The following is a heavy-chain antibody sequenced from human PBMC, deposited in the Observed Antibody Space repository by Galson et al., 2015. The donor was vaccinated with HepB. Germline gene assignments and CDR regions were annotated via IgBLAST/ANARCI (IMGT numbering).Heavy chain of an antibody. CDR2: IKQDGSEK. D-gene: IGHD6-13*01. Sequence: SLRLSCAASGFTFSSYWMSCVRQAPGKGLEWVANIKQDGSEKYYVDSVKGRFTISRDNAKNSLYLQMNSLRAEDTAVYYCARDRVQQLVPLDAFDIWGQGTMVTVSS. V-gene: IGHV3-7*01. CDR1: GFTFSSYW. CDR3: ARDRVQQLVPLDAFDI. J-gene: IGHJ3*02.